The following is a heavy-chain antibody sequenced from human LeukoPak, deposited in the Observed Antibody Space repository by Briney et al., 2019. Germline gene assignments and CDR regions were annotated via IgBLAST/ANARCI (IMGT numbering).Heavy chain of an antibody. CDR2: IYPGDSDT. J-gene: IGHJ4*02. Sequence: GESLKISCKGSGYSFTSYWIGWVRQVPGKGLEWMGIIYPGDSDTRYSPSFQGQVTISADKSISTAYLQWSSLKASDTAMYYCARPIHYDFWSGYSFDYWGQGTLATVSS. D-gene: IGHD3-3*01. CDR1: GYSFTSYW. CDR3: ARPIHYDFWSGYSFDY. V-gene: IGHV5-51*01.